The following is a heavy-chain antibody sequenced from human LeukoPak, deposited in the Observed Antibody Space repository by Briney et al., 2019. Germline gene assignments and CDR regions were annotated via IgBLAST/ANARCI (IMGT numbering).Heavy chain of an antibody. J-gene: IGHJ4*02. D-gene: IGHD3-22*01. CDR1: GGSISSGGYY. V-gene: IGHV4-31*03. CDR3: ARGGGSGYLNY. CDR2: IYYSGST. Sequence: SETLSPTCTVSGGSISSGGYYWSWIRQHPGKGLEWIGYIYYSGSTYYNPSLKSRVTISVDTSKNQLSLKLSSVTAADTAVYYCARGGGSGYLNYWGQGTLVTVSS.